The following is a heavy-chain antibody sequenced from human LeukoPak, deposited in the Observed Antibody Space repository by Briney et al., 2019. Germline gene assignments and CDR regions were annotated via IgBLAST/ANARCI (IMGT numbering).Heavy chain of an antibody. V-gene: IGHV1-69*13. D-gene: IGHD1-7*01. J-gene: IGHJ4*02. CDR1: GGTFSSYA. CDR2: IIPIFGTA. Sequence: SVKVSCKASGGTFSSYAISWVRQAPGQGLEWMGGIIPIFGTANYAQKFQGRVTITADESTSTAYMELSSLRSEDTAVYYCARERYNWNSNHSFDYWGQGTLVTVSS. CDR3: ARERYNWNSNHSFDY.